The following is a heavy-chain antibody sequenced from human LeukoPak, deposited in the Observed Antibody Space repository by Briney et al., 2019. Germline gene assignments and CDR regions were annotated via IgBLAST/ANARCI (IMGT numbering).Heavy chain of an antibody. D-gene: IGHD3-22*01. Sequence: GGSLRLSCAASGFTFSNAWMSWVRQAPGKGLEWVGRIKSKTDGGTTDCAAPVKGRFTISRDDSKNTLYLQMNGLKTEDTAVYYCYDSSGYYSLRWGQGTLVTVSS. CDR2: IKSKTDGGTT. V-gene: IGHV3-15*01. CDR1: GFTFSNAW. CDR3: YDSSGYYSLR. J-gene: IGHJ4*02.